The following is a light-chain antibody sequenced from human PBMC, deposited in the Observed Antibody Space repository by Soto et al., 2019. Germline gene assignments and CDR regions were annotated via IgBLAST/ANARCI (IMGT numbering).Light chain of an antibody. V-gene: IGLV2-14*01. Sequence: QSALTQPASVSGSPGQSITISCTGTSSDVGGFDYVSWYQHLPGKAPKLMISEVNNRPSGVSNRFSGSKSGNTASLTISGLQAEDEADYYCSSFTSSTAVVFGGGTQLTVL. CDR3: SSFTSSTAVV. J-gene: IGLJ3*02. CDR2: EVN. CDR1: SSDVGGFDY.